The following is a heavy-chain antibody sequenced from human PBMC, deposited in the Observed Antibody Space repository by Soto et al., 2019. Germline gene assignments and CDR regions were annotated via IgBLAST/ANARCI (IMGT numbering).Heavy chain of an antibody. CDR1: GFTFSSSP. V-gene: IGHV3-23*04. Sequence: EVQLVQSGGGFVQPGGSLRLSCAASGFTFSSSPMSWVRQVPGKGLEWISAIRKDGGSMYYRDSVKGRFTISRDNSKTTSSLRIKNLRAEDTAIDYCVRDRYTMSDFWSAFSSEWGQGALVIVS. CDR3: VRDRYTMSDFWSAFSSE. CDR2: IRKDGGSM. J-gene: IGHJ4*02. D-gene: IGHD3-3*01.